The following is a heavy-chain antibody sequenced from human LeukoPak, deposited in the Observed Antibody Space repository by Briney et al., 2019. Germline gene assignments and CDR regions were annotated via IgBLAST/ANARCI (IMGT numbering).Heavy chain of an antibody. CDR3: AREKRYFDWLSRYYFDY. V-gene: IGHV1-46*01. CDR1: GYTFTSHY. J-gene: IGHJ4*02. Sequence: ASVKVSCKASGYTFTSHYMHWVRQAPGQGREWMGIINPSGGSTSYAQKFQGRVTMTRDMSTSTVYMELSSLRSEDTAVYYCAREKRYFDWLSRYYFDYWGQGTLVTVSS. CDR2: INPSGGST. D-gene: IGHD3-9*01.